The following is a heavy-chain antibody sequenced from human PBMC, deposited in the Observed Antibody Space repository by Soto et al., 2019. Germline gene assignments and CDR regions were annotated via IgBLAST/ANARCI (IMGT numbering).Heavy chain of an antibody. CDR3: ARDLYSSLVPLYYYGMDV. V-gene: IGHV3-30-3*01. CDR2: ISYDGSNK. D-gene: IGHD6-6*01. J-gene: IGHJ6*02. CDR1: GFTFSSYA. Sequence: GGSLRLSCAASGFTFSSYAMHWVRQAPGKGLEWVAVISYDGSNKYSADSVKGRFTISRDNSKDTLYLQMNSLRAEDTAVYYCARDLYSSLVPLYYYGMDVWGQGTTVTVSS.